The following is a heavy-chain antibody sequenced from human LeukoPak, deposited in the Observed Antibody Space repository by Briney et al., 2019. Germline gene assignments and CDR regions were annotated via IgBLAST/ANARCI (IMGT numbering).Heavy chain of an antibody. CDR1: GFTFNIYG. CDR2: IGGGGGST. Sequence: GGSLRLSCAASGFTFNIYGMTWVRQSPGKGLEWVSGIGGGGGSTYYADSVKGRFIISRDNSKNTLYLQMSSLRVEDTAVYYCAKGSGYSAYDHVDYWGQGTLVTVSS. V-gene: IGHV3-23*01. CDR3: AKGSGYSAYDHVDY. D-gene: IGHD5-12*01. J-gene: IGHJ4*02.